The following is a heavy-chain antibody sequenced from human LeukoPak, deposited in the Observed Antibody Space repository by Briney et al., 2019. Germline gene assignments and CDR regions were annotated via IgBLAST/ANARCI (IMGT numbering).Heavy chain of an antibody. J-gene: IGHJ4*02. Sequence: LSLTCAVYGGSFSGYYWSWIRQAPGKGLEWVGHSRNKDNSFSTEYAASVKGRFMISRDGSKNSLYLQMDSLKTEDTAVYYCTKGSGYDGGSYDSWGQGTLVTVSS. D-gene: IGHD5-12*01. V-gene: IGHV3-72*01. CDR1: GGSFSGYY. CDR2: SRNKDNSFST. CDR3: TKGSGYDGGSYDS.